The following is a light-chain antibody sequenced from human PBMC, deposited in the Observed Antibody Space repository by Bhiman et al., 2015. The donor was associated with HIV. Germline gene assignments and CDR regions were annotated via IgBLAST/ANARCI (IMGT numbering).Light chain of an antibody. V-gene: IGLV2-14*03. J-gene: IGLJ1*01. CDR2: DVS. Sequence: QSALTQPASVSGSPGQSITISCTGTSRDVGGYDYVSWYQQHPGKAPRLIIYDVSQRPSGISNRFSGSKSGNTASLTISGLQAEDEADYYCSSYADSDIYIFGTGTKVTVL. CDR1: SRDVGGYDY. CDR3: SSYADSDIYI.